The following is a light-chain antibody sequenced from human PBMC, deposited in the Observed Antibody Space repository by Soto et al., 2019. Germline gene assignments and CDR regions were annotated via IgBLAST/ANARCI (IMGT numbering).Light chain of an antibody. V-gene: IGKV1-5*03. CDR2: KAS. Sequence: DIQMTQSPSTLSGSVGDRVTITCRASQTISSWLAWYQQKPGKAPKLLIYKASTLKSGVPSRFSGSGSGTEFTLTISSLQPDDFAVYYCQQYGSSRTFGQGTKV. CDR3: QQYGSSRT. CDR1: QTISSW. J-gene: IGKJ1*01.